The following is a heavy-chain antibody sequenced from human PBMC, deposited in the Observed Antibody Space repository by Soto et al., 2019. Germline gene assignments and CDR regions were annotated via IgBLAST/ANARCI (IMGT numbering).Heavy chain of an antibody. D-gene: IGHD6-6*01. V-gene: IGHV1-69*13. CDR3: ARDLAALPYYYYYYGMDV. CDR2: IIPIFGTA. Sequence: RASVKVSCKASGGTFSSYAISWVRQAPGQGLEWMGGIIPIFGTANYAQKFQGRVTITADESTSTAYMELSSLRSEDTAVYYCARDLAALPYYYYYYGMDVWGQGTTVTVSS. CDR1: GGTFSSYA. J-gene: IGHJ6*02.